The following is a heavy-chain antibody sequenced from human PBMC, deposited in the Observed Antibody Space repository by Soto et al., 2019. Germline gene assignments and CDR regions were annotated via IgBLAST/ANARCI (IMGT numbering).Heavy chain of an antibody. V-gene: IGHV3-7*01. CDR3: ARDYSSGWYYYYYGMDV. CDR1: GFTFGSYW. D-gene: IGHD6-19*01. J-gene: IGHJ6*02. Sequence: PGGSLRLSCAVSGFTFGSYWMNWVRLIPGKGLEWVAYIKPDGSATYYVDSVKGRFTISRDNAKNSLYLQMNSLRAEDTAVYYCARDYSSGWYYYYYGMDVWGQGTTVTVSS. CDR2: IKPDGSAT.